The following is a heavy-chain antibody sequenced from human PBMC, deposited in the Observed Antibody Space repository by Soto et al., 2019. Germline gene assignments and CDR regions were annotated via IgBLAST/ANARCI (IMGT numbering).Heavy chain of an antibody. J-gene: IGHJ6*02. D-gene: IGHD6-19*01. CDR3: TKEWLPYFYAMDV. Sequence: PGGSLRLSCAVSGFTFNNPYMSWVRQAPGKGLEWVGRIKSKTDGGTTDYAAPVKGRFTISRDDSKNTLYLQMNSLKTEDTAVYYCTKEWLPYFYAMDVWGQGTTVTVSS. CDR2: IKSKTDGGTT. V-gene: IGHV3-15*01. CDR1: GFTFNNPY.